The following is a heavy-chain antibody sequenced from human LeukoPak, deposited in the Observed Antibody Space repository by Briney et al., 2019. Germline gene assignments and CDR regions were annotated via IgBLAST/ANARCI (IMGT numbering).Heavy chain of an antibody. CDR1: GYTFTSYY. V-gene: IGHV1-46*01. CDR3: ARDQGGFSHY. D-gene: IGHD5-18*01. CDR2: INPSGGGT. Sequence: ASVKVSCKASGYTFTSYYMHWVRQAPGQGLEWMGIINPSGGGTTYAQKFQGRVSMTRDTSTSTVYMELSSLRSDDSAVYYCARDQGGFSHYWGQGTLVTVSS. J-gene: IGHJ4*02.